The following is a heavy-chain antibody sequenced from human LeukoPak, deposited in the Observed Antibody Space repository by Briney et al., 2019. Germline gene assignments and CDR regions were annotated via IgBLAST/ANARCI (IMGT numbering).Heavy chain of an antibody. Sequence: GGSLRLSCAASGFTFSSYWMHWVRQAPGKGLVWVSRINSDGSSTSYADSVKGRFTISRDNAKNSLYLQMNSLRAEDTAVYYCASSYCSGGSCSLDYWGQGTLVTVSS. V-gene: IGHV3-74*01. CDR1: GFTFSSYW. CDR3: ASSYCSGGSCSLDY. CDR2: INSDGSST. D-gene: IGHD2-15*01. J-gene: IGHJ4*02.